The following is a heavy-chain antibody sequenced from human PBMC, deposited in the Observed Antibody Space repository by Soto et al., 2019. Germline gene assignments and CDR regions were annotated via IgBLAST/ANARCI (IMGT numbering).Heavy chain of an antibody. CDR1: GFTFSSYG. CDR3: SRDFKIPQSFWSGYEGQNWFDP. V-gene: IGHV3-33*01. CDR2: IWYDGSNK. D-gene: IGHD3-3*01. J-gene: IGHJ5*02. Sequence: PGGSLRLSCAASGFTFSSYGMHWVRQAPGKGLEWVAVIWYDGSNKYYADSVKGRFTISRDNSKNTLYLQMNSLRAEDTAVYYCSRDFKIPQSFWSGYEGQNWFDPWGQGTLVTVSS.